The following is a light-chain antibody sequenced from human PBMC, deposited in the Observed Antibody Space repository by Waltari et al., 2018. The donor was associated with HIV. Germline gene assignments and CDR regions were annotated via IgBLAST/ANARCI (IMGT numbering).Light chain of an antibody. Sequence: DIQMTPSPSSLSASVGDRVTITCRANQDISTWVAWYQRKPEKAPQSLIYAASNLQSGVPSRFSGSGSGTNFTLVISNLQPEDFVSYYCQQYKNFPLTFGGGTKVEI. J-gene: IGKJ4*01. CDR2: AAS. CDR3: QQYKNFPLT. V-gene: IGKV1D-16*01. CDR1: QDISTW.